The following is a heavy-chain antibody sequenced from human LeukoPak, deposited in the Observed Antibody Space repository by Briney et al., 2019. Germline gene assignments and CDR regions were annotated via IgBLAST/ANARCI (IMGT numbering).Heavy chain of an antibody. V-gene: IGHV4-34*01. Sequence: PSETLSLTCAVYGGSFSGFYWSWIRQPPGKGLEWIGEINHSGSTNYNPSLKSRVTISVDTSKNQFSLKLSSVTAADTAVYYCATTRSTVTTPYYYMDVWGKGTTVTISS. J-gene: IGHJ6*03. D-gene: IGHD4-17*01. CDR1: GGSFSGFY. CDR2: INHSGST. CDR3: ATTRSTVTTPYYYMDV.